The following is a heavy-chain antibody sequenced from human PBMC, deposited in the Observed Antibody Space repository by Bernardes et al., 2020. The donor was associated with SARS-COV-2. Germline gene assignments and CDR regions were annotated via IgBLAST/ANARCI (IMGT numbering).Heavy chain of an antibody. J-gene: IGHJ6*02. Sequence: GGSLRLSCAASGFTFSSYEMNWVRQAPGKGLEWVSYISSSGSTIYYADSVKGRFTISRDNAKNSLYLQMNSLRAEDTAIYYCARGGTYYGFWSGLVNYYYGMDVWGQGTTATVSS. D-gene: IGHD3-3*01. V-gene: IGHV3-48*03. CDR2: ISSSGSTI. CDR1: GFTFSSYE. CDR3: ARGGTYYGFWSGLVNYYYGMDV.